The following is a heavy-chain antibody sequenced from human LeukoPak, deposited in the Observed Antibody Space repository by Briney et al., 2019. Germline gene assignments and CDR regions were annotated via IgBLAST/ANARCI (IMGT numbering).Heavy chain of an antibody. J-gene: IGHJ4*02. V-gene: IGHV3-7*01. D-gene: IGHD6-19*01. Sequence: GGSLRLSCAASGFTFSSYWMSWVRQAPGKGLEWVANIKQDGSEQYYVDSVKGRFTISRDNAKNSLYLQMNSLRAEGTAVYYCATDRPYSSGWYFTFDYWGQGTPVTVSS. CDR3: ATDRPYSSGWYFTFDY. CDR1: GFTFSSYW. CDR2: IKQDGSEQ.